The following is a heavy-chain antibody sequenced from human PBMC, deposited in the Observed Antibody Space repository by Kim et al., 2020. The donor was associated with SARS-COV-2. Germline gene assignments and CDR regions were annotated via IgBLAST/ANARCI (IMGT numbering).Heavy chain of an antibody. J-gene: IGHJ6*02. V-gene: IGHV6-1*01. Sequence: SQTLSLTCAISGDIVSINSAACNWIRQSPSRVLELLGRTYYRSKWCNDYAVSVKSRITINPDTSKNQFSLQLNSVTPEEVAVYYCARDLNSPFSYYYYGMDLWGQGTTVNVSS. D-gene: IGHD5-18*01. CDR1: GDIVSINSAA. CDR2: TYYRSKWCN. CDR3: ARDLNSPFSYYYYGMDL.